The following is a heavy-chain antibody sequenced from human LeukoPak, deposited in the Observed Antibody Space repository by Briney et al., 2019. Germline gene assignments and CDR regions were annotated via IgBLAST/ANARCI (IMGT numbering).Heavy chain of an antibody. CDR1: GFTFSSYE. D-gene: IGHD2-15*01. V-gene: IGHV3-48*03. Sequence: GGSLRLSCAASGFTFSSYEMNWVRQAPGKGLEWVSYISSSGSTIYYADSVKGRFTISRDNAKNSLYLQMNSLRAEDTAVYYCAREWCSGGSCQSAFDSWGQGTMVTVSS. CDR3: AREWCSGGSCQSAFDS. CDR2: ISSSGSTI. J-gene: IGHJ3*02.